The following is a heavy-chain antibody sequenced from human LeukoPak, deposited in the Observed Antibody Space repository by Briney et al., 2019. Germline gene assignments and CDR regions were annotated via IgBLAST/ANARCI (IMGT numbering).Heavy chain of an antibody. CDR3: VLGTSRSLVPAAAFDI. J-gene: IGHJ3*02. D-gene: IGHD2-2*01. Sequence: GGSLRLSCAASGFTFSSYSMNWVRQAPGKGLEWVSYISSSGSTIYYADSVKGRFTISRDNAKNSLYLQMNSLRAEDTAVYYCVLGTSRSLVPAAAFDIWGQGTMVTVS. V-gene: IGHV3-48*04. CDR1: GFTFSSYS. CDR2: ISSSGSTI.